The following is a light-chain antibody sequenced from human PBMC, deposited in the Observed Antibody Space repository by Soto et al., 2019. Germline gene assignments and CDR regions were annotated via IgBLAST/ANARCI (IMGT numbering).Light chain of an antibody. CDR1: QTVRNNY. CDR2: DAS. Sequence: EFVLTQSPGTLSLSPGERATLSCRASQTVRNNYLAWYQQKPGQAPRLLIYDASSRATGIPDRFSGGGSGTDFTLTISRLEPEDFAVYYCQHSYTAPPFTFGQGTRLEI. V-gene: IGKV3-20*01. CDR3: QHSYTAPPFT. J-gene: IGKJ2*01.